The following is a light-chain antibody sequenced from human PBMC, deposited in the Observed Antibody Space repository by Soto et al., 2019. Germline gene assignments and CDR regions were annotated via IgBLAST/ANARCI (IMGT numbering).Light chain of an antibody. CDR1: SSDVGGYNY. Sequence: QSVLTQPRSVSGSPGQSVTISCTGTSSDVGGYNYVSWYQQHPGKAPKLMIDDVSKRPSGVPDRFSGSKSGNTASLTISGLQDEDEADYYCCSYAGSSFWVFGGGTKVTVL. CDR2: DVS. CDR3: CSYAGSSFWV. V-gene: IGLV2-11*01. J-gene: IGLJ3*02.